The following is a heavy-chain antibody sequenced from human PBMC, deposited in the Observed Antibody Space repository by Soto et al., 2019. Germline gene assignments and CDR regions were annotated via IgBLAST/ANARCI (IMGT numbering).Heavy chain of an antibody. CDR1: GGSMSGYY. CDR2: VYYTGST. CDR3: ARSIAVPSSHIDH. J-gene: IGHJ4*02. D-gene: IGHD6-6*01. Sequence: ETLSLTCRVSGGSMSGYYWSWIRQAPGKGLEWIGYVYYTGSTNYNPSLQSRVTISVDTSNKQFSLSLRLVTAADTAVYFCARSIAVPSSHIDHWGQGIRVTVSS. V-gene: IGHV4-59*01.